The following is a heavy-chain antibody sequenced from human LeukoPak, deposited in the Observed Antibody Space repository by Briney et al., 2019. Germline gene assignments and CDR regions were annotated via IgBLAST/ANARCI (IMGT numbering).Heavy chain of an antibody. CDR3: ARGRGWRTVFDY. CDR1: GFTFSSYG. D-gene: IGHD6-19*01. J-gene: IGHJ4*02. CDR2: ISGSGGST. Sequence: GGSLRLSCAASGFTFSSYGMHWVRQAPGKGLEWVSAISGSGGSTYYADSVKGRFTISRDNSKNTLYLQMNSLRAEDTAVYYCARGRGWRTVFDYWGQGTLVTVSS. V-gene: IGHV3-23*01.